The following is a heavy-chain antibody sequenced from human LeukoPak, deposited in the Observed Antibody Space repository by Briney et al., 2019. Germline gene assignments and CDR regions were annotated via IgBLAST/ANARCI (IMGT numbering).Heavy chain of an antibody. Sequence: GGSLRLSCAASGFTFSSYWMSWVRQAPGKGLEWVANIKQDGSEKYYVDSVKGRSTISRDNAKNSLYLQMNSLRAEDTAVYYCARDPGYSGYDFFGSGWYGGEDYWGQGTLVTVSS. CDR1: GFTFSSYW. V-gene: IGHV3-7*01. CDR3: ARDPGYSGYDFFGSGWYGGEDY. CDR2: IKQDGSEK. D-gene: IGHD5-12*01. J-gene: IGHJ4*02.